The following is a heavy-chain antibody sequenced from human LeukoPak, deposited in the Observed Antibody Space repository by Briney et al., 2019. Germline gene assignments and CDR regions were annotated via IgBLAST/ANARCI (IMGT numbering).Heavy chain of an antibody. CDR2: ISAYKGNT. J-gene: IGHJ5*02. CDR3: ARGGGYDFWRGQKESGFGP. Sequence: ASVKVSCKASGYTFTSYGISWVRQAPGQGLEWMGRISAYKGNTNYAQNLQGRVTMSTDRSTSPAYMEMRSLRSDAKAVYYCARGGGYDFWRGQKESGFGPWGQGTLVPVSS. V-gene: IGHV1-18*01. CDR1: GYTFTSYG. D-gene: IGHD3-3*01.